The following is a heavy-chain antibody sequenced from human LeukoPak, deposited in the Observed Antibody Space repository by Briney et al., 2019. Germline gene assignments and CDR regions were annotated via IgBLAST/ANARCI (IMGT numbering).Heavy chain of an antibody. CDR3: ARDADFVWFGEKPLYFDY. J-gene: IGHJ4*02. CDR2: ISSSGSTI. V-gene: IGHV3-48*03. CDR1: GFIFSGYE. D-gene: IGHD3-10*01. Sequence: GGSLRLSCAASGFIFSGYEMNWVRQAPGKGLEWVSYISSSGSTIYYADSVKGRFTISRDNTKNSLFLQMNSLRAEDTAVYYCARDADFVWFGEKPLYFDYWGQGTLVTVSS.